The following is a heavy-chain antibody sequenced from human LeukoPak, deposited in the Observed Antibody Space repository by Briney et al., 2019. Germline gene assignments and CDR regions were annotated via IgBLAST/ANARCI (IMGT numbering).Heavy chain of an antibody. D-gene: IGHD2-15*01. CDR3: ARWGGYCSGGNCYPLYYFDY. V-gene: IGHV5-51*01. CDR1: GYSFTNYW. J-gene: IGHJ4*02. Sequence: GESLKISCKGSGYSFTNYWIGWVRQMPGRGLEWMGIINPRDSDTRYSPSFQGQVTISADKSISTAYLQWSSLKASDTAMYYCARWGGYCSGGNCYPLYYFDYWGQGTLVTVSS. CDR2: INPRDSDT.